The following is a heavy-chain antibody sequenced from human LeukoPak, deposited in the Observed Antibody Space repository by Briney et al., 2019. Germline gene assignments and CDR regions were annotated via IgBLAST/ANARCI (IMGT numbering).Heavy chain of an antibody. CDR1: GFTFSDYY. D-gene: IGHD3-10*01. CDR2: ISSSSSYT. CDR3: ARFMVRDKLDY. J-gene: IGHJ4*02. Sequence: GGSLRLSCAASGFTFSDYYMSWIRQAPGKGLEWVSYISSSSSYTNYADSVKGRFTISRDNAKSSLYLQMNSLRAEDTAVYYCARFMVRDKLDYWGQGTLVTVSS. V-gene: IGHV3-11*06.